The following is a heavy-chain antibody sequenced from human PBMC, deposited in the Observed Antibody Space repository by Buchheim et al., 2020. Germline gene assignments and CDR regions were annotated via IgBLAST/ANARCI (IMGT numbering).Heavy chain of an antibody. CDR3: ARVSFGYCISTSCYGDAFDI. V-gene: IGHV1-46*01. J-gene: IGHJ3*02. CDR1: GYTFTSYY. CDR2: INPSGGST. D-gene: IGHD2-2*01. Sequence: QVQLVQSGAEVKKPGASVKVSCKASGYTFTSYYMHWVRQAPGQGLEWMGIINPSGGSTSYAQKFQGRVTMTRDTSTSTVYMELSSLRSEDTAVYYCARVSFGYCISTSCYGDAFDIWGQGT.